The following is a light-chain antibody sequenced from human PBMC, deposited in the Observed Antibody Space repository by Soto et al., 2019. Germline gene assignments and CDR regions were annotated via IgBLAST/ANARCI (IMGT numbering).Light chain of an antibody. V-gene: IGKV1-39*01. CDR2: AAS. CDR3: RQSYSTPLT. J-gene: IGKJ2*01. CDR1: QSISSY. Sequence: DLQMAQSPSSLSASVGDRVTITCRASQSISSYLNWYQQKPGKVPKLLIYAASSLQSGVPSRFSRTRSGTDFTLTISSLQPEDFATYCCRQSYSTPLTFGQWTKLEIK.